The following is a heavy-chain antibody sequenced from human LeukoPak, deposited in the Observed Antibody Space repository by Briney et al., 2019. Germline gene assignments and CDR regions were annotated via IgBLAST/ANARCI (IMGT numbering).Heavy chain of an antibody. J-gene: IGHJ4*02. D-gene: IGHD5-12*01. Sequence: SETLSLTCTVSGGSISSSSYYWGWIRQPPGKGLEWIGNIYYSGSTYYNPSLKSRVTIDVDTSKNQFSLKLSSVTAADTAVFYCARRRGYDHFDYWGQGTLVTV. CDR1: GGSISSSSYY. CDR2: IYYSGST. V-gene: IGHV4-39*01. CDR3: ARRRGYDHFDY.